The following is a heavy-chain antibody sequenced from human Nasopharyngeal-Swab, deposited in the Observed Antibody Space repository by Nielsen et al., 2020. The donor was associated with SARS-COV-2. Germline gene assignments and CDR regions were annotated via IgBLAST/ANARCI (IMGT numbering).Heavy chain of an antibody. V-gene: IGHV4-59*11. CDR1: GVSITSQY. J-gene: IGHJ6*03. Sequence: SETLSLTCTVSGVSITSQYWSWIRQPPGKGLEWIGYISHNSGTSYNPSLKSRVTMFMDTSKNQFSLRLRSVTAADTATYYCARGGWLRRDYYYVYYYMDVWGKGTTVTVSS. CDR3: ARGGWLRRDYYYVYYYMDV. D-gene: IGHD5-24*01. CDR2: ISHNSGT.